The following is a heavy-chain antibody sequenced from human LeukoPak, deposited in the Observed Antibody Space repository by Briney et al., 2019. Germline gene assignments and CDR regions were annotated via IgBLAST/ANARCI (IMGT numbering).Heavy chain of an antibody. Sequence: RVSRRLACAASGFNCSGSAVHWVRKDSGKGLEWVGRIRSRADNYATAYGASVKGRFTISRDDSKNTAYLQMNSLKTEDTAIYYCTSGYCSGTSCYPQFDPWGQGTLVTVSS. CDR1: GFNCSGSA. V-gene: IGHV3-73*01. J-gene: IGHJ5*02. CDR2: IRSRADNYAT. D-gene: IGHD2-2*03. CDR3: TSGYCSGTSCYPQFDP.